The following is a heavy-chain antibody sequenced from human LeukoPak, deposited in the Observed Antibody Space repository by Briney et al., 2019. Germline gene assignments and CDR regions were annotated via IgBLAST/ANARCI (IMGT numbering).Heavy chain of an antibody. J-gene: IGHJ4*02. CDR3: AKDSPTYGSSYFDY. D-gene: IGHD6-6*01. CDR2: ISWDGGST. CDR1: GFTFDDYT. Sequence: GGSLRLSCAASGFTFDDYTMHWVRQAPGKGLEWVSLISWDGGSTYYADSVKGRFTVSRDNSKNSLYLQMNSLRTEDTALYYCAKDSPTYGSSYFDYWGQGTLVTVSS. V-gene: IGHV3-43*01.